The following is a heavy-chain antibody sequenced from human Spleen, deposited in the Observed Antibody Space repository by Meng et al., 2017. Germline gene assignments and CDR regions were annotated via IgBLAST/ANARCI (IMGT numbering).Heavy chain of an antibody. V-gene: IGHV1-46*01. CDR2: INPSGGST. Sequence: ASVKVSCKTSGYTFTTYYMHWVRQAPGQGLEWMGIINPSGGSTNYAQKFQGRVTMTRDTSTSTVYMELSSLRSEDTAVYYCARGSVGSGWWRHDAFDIWGQGTMVTVSS. CDR1: GYTFTTYY. J-gene: IGHJ3*02. CDR3: ARGSVGSGWWRHDAFDI. D-gene: IGHD6-19*01.